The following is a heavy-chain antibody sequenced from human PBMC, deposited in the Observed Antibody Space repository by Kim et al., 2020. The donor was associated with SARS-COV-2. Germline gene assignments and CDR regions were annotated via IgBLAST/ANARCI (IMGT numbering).Heavy chain of an antibody. Sequence: GGSLRLSCAASGFTFSTYAMSWVRQAPGKGLEWVSAISGSGGSKYYAASVKGRFTISRDNSKNTLYLQMNSLRAEDTAVYYCAKDSFPDCSSTSCPDRYYYYYGMDVWGQGTTVTVSS. D-gene: IGHD2-2*01. CDR3: AKDSFPDCSSTSCPDRYYYYYGMDV. CDR1: GFTFSTYA. CDR2: ISGSGGSK. V-gene: IGHV3-23*01. J-gene: IGHJ6*02.